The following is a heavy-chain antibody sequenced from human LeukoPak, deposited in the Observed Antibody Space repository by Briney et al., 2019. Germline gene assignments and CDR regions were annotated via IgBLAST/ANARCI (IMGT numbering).Heavy chain of an antibody. J-gene: IGHJ4*02. CDR1: GCTFSSYA. CDR2: ISYDGSNK. Sequence: GGSLRLSCAASGCTFSSYAMHWVRQAPGKGLEWVAVISYDGSNKYYADSVKGRFTISRDNSKNTLYLQMNSLRAEDTAVYYCAREADAAVAGLDYWGQGTLVTVSS. D-gene: IGHD6-19*01. CDR3: AREADAAVAGLDY. V-gene: IGHV3-30-3*01.